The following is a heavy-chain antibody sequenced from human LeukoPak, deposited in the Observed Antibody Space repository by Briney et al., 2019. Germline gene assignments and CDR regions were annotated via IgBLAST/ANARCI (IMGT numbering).Heavy chain of an antibody. D-gene: IGHD5-12*01. V-gene: IGHV4-30-2*05. Sequence: SETLSLTCTVSGGSISSGGYYWSWIRQPPGKGLEWIGYIYHSGSTYYNPSLKSRVTISVDTSKNQFSLKLSSVTAADTAVYYCARVGYSGYGLFDYWGQGTLVTVSS. CDR3: ARVGYSGYGLFDY. J-gene: IGHJ4*02. CDR2: IYHSGST. CDR1: GGSISSGGYY.